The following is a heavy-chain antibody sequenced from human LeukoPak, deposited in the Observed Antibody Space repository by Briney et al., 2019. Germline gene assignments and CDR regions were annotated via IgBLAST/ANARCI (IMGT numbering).Heavy chain of an antibody. CDR3: ASVHDDFWSGYLVPDAFDI. J-gene: IGHJ3*02. Sequence: KSGGSLRLSCAASGFTFSSYSMNWVRQAPGKGLEWVSSISSSSSYIYYADSVKGRFTISRDNAKNSLYLQMNSLRAGDTAVYYCASVHDDFWSGYLVPDAFDIWGQGTMVTVSS. V-gene: IGHV3-21*01. CDR1: GFTFSSYS. D-gene: IGHD3-3*01. CDR2: ISSSSSYI.